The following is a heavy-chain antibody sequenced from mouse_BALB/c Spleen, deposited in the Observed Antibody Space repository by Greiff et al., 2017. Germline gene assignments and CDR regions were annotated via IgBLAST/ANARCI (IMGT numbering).Heavy chain of an antibody. CDR1: GYTFTSYV. D-gene: IGHD2-1*01. CDR3: ARSPADYGNTFAY. Sequence: VQLQQSGPELVKPGASVKMSCKASGYTFTSYVIHWVKQKPGQGLEWIGYINPYNDGTKYNEKFKGKATLTSDKSSSTAYMELSSLTSEDSAVYYCARSPADYGNTFAYWGQGTLVTVSA. CDR2: INPYNDGT. J-gene: IGHJ3*01. V-gene: IGHV1-14*01.